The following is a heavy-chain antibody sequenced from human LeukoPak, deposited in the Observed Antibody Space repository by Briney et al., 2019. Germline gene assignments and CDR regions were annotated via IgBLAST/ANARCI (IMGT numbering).Heavy chain of an antibody. CDR1: GFTFSTYW. J-gene: IGHJ2*01. CDR3: ARAEWSNWYFDL. CDR2: IKQEGGEK. V-gene: IGHV3-7*03. D-gene: IGHD3-3*01. Sequence: GGSRRLSCAASGFTFSTYWMNWVRQAPGKGLEWVANIKQEGGEKYYVDSVKGRFTLSKDSAKNSLYLQMTSLRAEATAVYSCARAEWSNWYFDLWGRGTLVTVSS.